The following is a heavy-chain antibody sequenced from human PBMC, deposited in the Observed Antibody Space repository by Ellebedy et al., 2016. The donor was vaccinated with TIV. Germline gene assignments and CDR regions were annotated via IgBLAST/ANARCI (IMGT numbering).Heavy chain of an antibody. CDR3: ARGTAAGTIAGYYYYMDV. CDR2: INPNSGDT. J-gene: IGHJ6*03. V-gene: IGHV1-2*02. Sequence: ASVKVSCXASGYTFTGYYMHWVRQAPGQGLEWMGWINPNSGDTNYAQKFQGRVTMTRDTSISTAYMELSRLRSDDTAVYYCARGTAAGTIAGYYYYMDVWGKGTTVTVSS. D-gene: IGHD6-13*01. CDR1: GYTFTGYY.